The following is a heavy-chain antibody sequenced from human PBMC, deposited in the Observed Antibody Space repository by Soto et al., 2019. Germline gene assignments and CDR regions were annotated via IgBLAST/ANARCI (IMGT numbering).Heavy chain of an antibody. D-gene: IGHD6-6*01. CDR1: GYTFTGYY. J-gene: IGHJ6*02. Sequence: QVPLVQSGAEVKKPGASVKVSCKASGYTFTGYYMHWVRQAPGQGLEWMGWINPNSGGTNYAQKFQGWVTMTRDTSISTAYMELSRLRSDDTAVYYCARDLTPLKGSIAARPNYYYGMDVWGQGTTVTVSS. CDR3: ARDLTPLKGSIAARPNYYYGMDV. V-gene: IGHV1-2*04. CDR2: INPNSGGT.